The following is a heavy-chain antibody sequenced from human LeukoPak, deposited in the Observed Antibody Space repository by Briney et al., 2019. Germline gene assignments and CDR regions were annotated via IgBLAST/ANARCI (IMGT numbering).Heavy chain of an antibody. D-gene: IGHD6-6*01. J-gene: IGHJ4*02. CDR3: ARSPTTLSSNSSPFDY. CDR2: INPNSGGT. Sequence: GASLKVSCKTSGYTFAGYYVHWVRQAPGQGLEWMGWINPNSGGTNYAQKFQGRVTMTRDTPTRTAYMELSRLRSDDTAVYYCARSPTTLSSNSSPFDYWGRGTLATVSS. CDR1: GYTFAGYY. V-gene: IGHV1-2*02.